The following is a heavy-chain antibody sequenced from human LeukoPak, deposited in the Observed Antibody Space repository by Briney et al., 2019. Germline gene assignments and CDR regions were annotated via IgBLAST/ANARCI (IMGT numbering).Heavy chain of an antibody. J-gene: IGHJ4*02. D-gene: IGHD6-13*01. V-gene: IGHV5-51*01. CDR3: AIGRGGQQLGDY. CDR1: GSGITSYR. CDR2: NYTGDCDT. Sequence: GAALETCYDGAGSGITSYRNGGGRPMPGKGVERRGINYTGDCDTRYSTSFQGQVTISAAKSITTSYLQWSSLKASDTAMYYCAIGRGGQQLGDYWGQGTLVTVSS.